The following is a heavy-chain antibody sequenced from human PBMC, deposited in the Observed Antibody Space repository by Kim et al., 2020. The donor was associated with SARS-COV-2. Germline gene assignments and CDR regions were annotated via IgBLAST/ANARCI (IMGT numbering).Heavy chain of an antibody. J-gene: IGHJ3*02. V-gene: IGHV4-31*03. CDR1: GGSISSGGYY. CDR2: IYYSGST. CDR3: ARVEGITIFGVVIIGAFDI. Sequence: SETLSLTCTVSGGSISSGGYYWSWIRQHPGKGLEWIGYIYYSGSTYYNPSLKSRVTISVDTSKNQFSLKLSAVTAADTAVYYCARVEGITIFGVVIIGAFDIWGQGTIVTVSS. D-gene: IGHD3-3*01.